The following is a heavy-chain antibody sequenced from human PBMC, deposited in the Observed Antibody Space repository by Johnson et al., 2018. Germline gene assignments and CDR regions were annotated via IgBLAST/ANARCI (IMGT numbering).Heavy chain of an antibody. CDR2: LSYDGNK. V-gene: IGHV3-30*18. CDR3: ANGDSSFGAFDI. Sequence: QVQLVETGGGVVQPGRSLRLPCAASGFTFSSYGMHWVRQAPGTGLEWVAVLSYDGNKYYADSVKGRFTISRDNSKNSLYLQMNSMRTEDTALYYCANGDSSFGAFDIWGQGTMVTVSS. J-gene: IGHJ3*02. CDR1: GFTFSSYG. D-gene: IGHD3-22*01.